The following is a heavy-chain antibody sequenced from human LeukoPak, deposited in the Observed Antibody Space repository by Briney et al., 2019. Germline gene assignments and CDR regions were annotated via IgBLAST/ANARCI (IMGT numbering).Heavy chain of an antibody. J-gene: IGHJ4*02. CDR3: ARDRRGGSDLDY. CDR2: VYSSGTT. Sequence: SSETLSLTCTVSGGPTSSYYWSWIRQTPGKGLEWIGYVYSSGTTNYNPSLESRVTISVDTSKNQFSLRLSSVTAADTAVYYCARDRRGGSDLDYWGQGTLVTVSS. D-gene: IGHD6-25*01. V-gene: IGHV4-59*01. CDR1: GGPTSSYY.